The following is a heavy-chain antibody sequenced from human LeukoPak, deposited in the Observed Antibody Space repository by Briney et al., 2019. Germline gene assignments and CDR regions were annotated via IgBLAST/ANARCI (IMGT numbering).Heavy chain of an antibody. D-gene: IGHD5-18*01. Sequence: GESLKISCQASGYSFTKYWIGWVRQMSGKGLEWMGIIYPGDSDTRYSPSFQGQVTISADKSTNTAYLQWSSLKASDSAVYYCARRALGYSYVAYYFDYWGQGTLVTVSS. J-gene: IGHJ4*02. CDR3: ARRALGYSYVAYYFDY. CDR2: IYPGDSDT. CDR1: GYSFTKYW. V-gene: IGHV5-51*01.